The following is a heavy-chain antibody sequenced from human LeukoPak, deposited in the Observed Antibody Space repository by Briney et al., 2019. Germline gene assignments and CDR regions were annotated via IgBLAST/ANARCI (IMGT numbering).Heavy chain of an antibody. Sequence: SETLSLTCTVSGGSISSGDYYWSWIRQPPGKGLEWIGYIYYSGSTYYNPSLKSRVTISVDTSKNQFSLKLSSVTAADTAAYYCARAAWLWYYDILTGHRWDAFDIWGQGTMVTVSS. CDR3: ARAAWLWYYDILTGHRWDAFDI. D-gene: IGHD3-9*01. J-gene: IGHJ3*02. V-gene: IGHV4-30-4*08. CDR2: IYYSGST. CDR1: GGSISSGDYY.